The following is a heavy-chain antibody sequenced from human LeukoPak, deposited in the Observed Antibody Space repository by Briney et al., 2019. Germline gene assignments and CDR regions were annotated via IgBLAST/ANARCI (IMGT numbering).Heavy chain of an antibody. Sequence: GASVKVSCKASGGTFSSYAISWVRQAPGQGLEWMGGIIPIFGTANYAQKFQGRVPITADKSTSTAYMELSSLRSEDTAVYYCARDLERVGDGYIRGSWYFDLWGRGTLVTVSS. CDR2: IIPIFGTA. V-gene: IGHV1-69*06. CDR3: ARDLERVGDGYIRGSWYFDL. D-gene: IGHD5-24*01. J-gene: IGHJ2*01. CDR1: GGTFSSYA.